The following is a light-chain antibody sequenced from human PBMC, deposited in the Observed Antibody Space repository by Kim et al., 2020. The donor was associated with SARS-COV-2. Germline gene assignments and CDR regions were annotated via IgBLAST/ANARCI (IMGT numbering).Light chain of an antibody. CDR1: SSNIGSNT. CDR2: NNN. V-gene: IGLV1-44*01. Sequence: SVLSQSPSASGTPGQTVTISCSGSSSNIGSNTVNWYQQLPGTAPKLLIYNNNQRPSGVPDRFSGSKSGTSASLAISRLRSEDEADYYCVAWDDSLSGWMFGGGTQLTVL. J-gene: IGLJ3*02. CDR3: VAWDDSLSGWM.